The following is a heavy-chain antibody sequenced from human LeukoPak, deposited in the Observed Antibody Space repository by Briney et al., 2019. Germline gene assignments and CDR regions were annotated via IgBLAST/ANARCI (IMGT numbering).Heavy chain of an antibody. CDR2: INPNSGGT. Sequence: ASVKVSCKASGYTFTGYYMHWVRQAPGQGLEWMGWINPNSGGTNYAQKFQGRVTMTRDTSISTAYMELSRLRSDDTAVYYCAREGRYYDILTGYTRRNNWFDPWGQGTLVTVSS. J-gene: IGHJ5*02. CDR3: AREGRYYDILTGYTRRNNWFDP. CDR1: GYTFTGYY. V-gene: IGHV1-2*02. D-gene: IGHD3-9*01.